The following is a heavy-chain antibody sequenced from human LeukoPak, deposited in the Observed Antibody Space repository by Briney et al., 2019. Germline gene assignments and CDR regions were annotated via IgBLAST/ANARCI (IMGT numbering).Heavy chain of an antibody. CDR3: ARRKYDYYGTDAFDI. D-gene: IGHD3-10*01. CDR2: IYTSGST. CDR1: GGSISSGSYY. V-gene: IGHV4-61*02. Sequence: SETLSLTCTVSGGSISSGSYYWSWIRQPAGKGLEWIGRIYTSGSTNYNPSLKSRVTISVDTSKNQFSLKLSSVTAADTAVYYCARRKYDYYGTDAFDIWGQGTMVTVSS. J-gene: IGHJ3*02.